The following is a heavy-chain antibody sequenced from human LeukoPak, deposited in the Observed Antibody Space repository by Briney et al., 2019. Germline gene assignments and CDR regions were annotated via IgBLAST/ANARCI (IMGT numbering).Heavy chain of an antibody. Sequence: SGTLSLTCAVYGGSFSGYYWSWIRQPPGKGLEWIGEINHSGSTNYNPSLKSRVTISVDTSKNQFSLKLSSVTAADTAVYYCARGGGDYYDSSGHFDYWGQGTLVTVSS. J-gene: IGHJ4*02. CDR1: GGSFSGYY. CDR2: INHSGST. V-gene: IGHV4-34*01. CDR3: ARGGGDYYDSSGHFDY. D-gene: IGHD3-22*01.